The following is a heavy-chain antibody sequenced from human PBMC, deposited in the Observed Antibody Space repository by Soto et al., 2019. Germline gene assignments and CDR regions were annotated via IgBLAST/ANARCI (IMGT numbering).Heavy chain of an antibody. CDR2: MNPNSGNT. CDR1: GYTFGNND. V-gene: IGHV1-8*01. D-gene: IGHD2-2*02. Sequence: ASVKVSCKASGYTFGNNDISWVRQATGQGLEWMGWMNPNSGNTGYAQKFQGRVSMTRNTFITTAYLELSSLRSDDTAIYYCARMAIPGTLNCFDPCCQGTLVTGS. CDR3: ARMAIPGTLNCFDP. J-gene: IGHJ5*02.